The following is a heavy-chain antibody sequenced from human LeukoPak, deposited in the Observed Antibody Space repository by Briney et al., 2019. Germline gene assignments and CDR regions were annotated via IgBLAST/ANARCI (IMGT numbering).Heavy chain of an antibody. V-gene: IGHV4-38-2*01. CDR2: IYHSGST. CDR1: GYSISSGYY. J-gene: IGHJ4*02. CDR3: ARGGPRGYSYGYQY. D-gene: IGHD5-18*01. Sequence: SETLSPTCAVSGYSISSGYYWGWIRQPPGKGLEWIGSIYHSGSTYYNPSLKSRVTISVDTSKNQFSLKLSSVTAADTAVYYCARGGPRGYSYGYQYWGQGTLVTVSS.